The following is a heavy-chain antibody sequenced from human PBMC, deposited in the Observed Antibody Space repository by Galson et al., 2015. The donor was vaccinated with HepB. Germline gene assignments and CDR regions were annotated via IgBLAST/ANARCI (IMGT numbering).Heavy chain of an antibody. V-gene: IGHV1-18*04. CDR1: GYTFTSYG. Sequence: SVKVSCKASGYTFTSYGISWVRQAPGQGLEWMGWISAYNGNTNYPQKLQGRVTVTTDTSTSTAYMELRSLRSDDTAVYYCARGGKGYCSGGTCYSDYWGQGTLVTVSS. CDR3: ARGGKGYCSGGTCYSDY. CDR2: ISAYNGNT. D-gene: IGHD2-15*01. J-gene: IGHJ4*02.